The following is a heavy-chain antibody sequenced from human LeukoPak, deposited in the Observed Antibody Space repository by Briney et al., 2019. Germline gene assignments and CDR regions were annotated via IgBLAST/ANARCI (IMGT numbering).Heavy chain of an antibody. CDR3: ARGQTTVTN. CDR2: IKQDGSEK. V-gene: IGHV3-7*03. D-gene: IGHD4-17*01. Sequence: GGSLRLSCAASGLTFSIYWMSWVRQAPGKGLEWVANIKQDGSEKYYVDSVKGRFTISRDNAKNSLYLQMNSLRAEDTAVYFCARGQTTVTNWGQGTLVTVSS. J-gene: IGHJ4*02. CDR1: GLTFSIYW.